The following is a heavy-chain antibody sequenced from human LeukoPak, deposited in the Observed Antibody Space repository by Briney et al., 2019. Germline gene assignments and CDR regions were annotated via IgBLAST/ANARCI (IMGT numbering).Heavy chain of an antibody. V-gene: IGHV3-30*02. J-gene: IGHJ4*02. CDR1: GFTFSDSG. D-gene: IGHD1-26*01. CDR2: IRYDGTNK. Sequence: GGSLRLSCAASGFTFSDSGMHWVRQAPGKGLEWAAFIRYDGTNKYYADSVKGRFTISRNNSKNTLYLQMNSLRPEDTAVYYCARDEMGTTPLDYWGQGTLVTASS. CDR3: ARDEMGTTPLDY.